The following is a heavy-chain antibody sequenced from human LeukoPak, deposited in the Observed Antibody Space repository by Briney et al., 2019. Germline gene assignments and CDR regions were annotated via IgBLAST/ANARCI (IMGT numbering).Heavy chain of an antibody. D-gene: IGHD5-24*01. V-gene: IGHV3-9*01. J-gene: IGHJ4*02. CDR1: GFTFDGYA. Sequence: GGSPRLSCAASGFTFDGYAMHWVRQAPGKGLEWVSGISWNSGSIGYADSVKGRFTISRDNAKNSLYLQMNSLRAEDTALYYCAKAEIDGYNDLDYFDYWGQGTLVTVSS. CDR2: ISWNSGSI. CDR3: AKAEIDGYNDLDYFDY.